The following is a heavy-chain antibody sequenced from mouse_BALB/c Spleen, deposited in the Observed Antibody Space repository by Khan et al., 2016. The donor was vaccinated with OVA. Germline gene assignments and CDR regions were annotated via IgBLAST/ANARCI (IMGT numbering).Heavy chain of an antibody. CDR1: GYTFTDYY. Sequence: QVQLQQSGAELARPGASVKLSCKASGYTFTDYYINWVKQRTGQGLEWIGEISPGSGDTYYNERFKGKATLTADKYSSTAYMQLSSLTSEASAVYFCARSNYFGYTFAYWGQGTLVTVSA. D-gene: IGHD1-2*01. CDR3: ARSNYFGYTFAY. J-gene: IGHJ3*01. CDR2: ISPGSGDT. V-gene: IGHV1-77*01.